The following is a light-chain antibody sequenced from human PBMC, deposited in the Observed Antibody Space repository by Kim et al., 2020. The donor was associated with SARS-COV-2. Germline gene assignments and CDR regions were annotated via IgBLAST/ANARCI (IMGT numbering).Light chain of an antibody. V-gene: IGKV1-5*02. CDR3: QEYTSDSWT. CDR1: PSINIW. J-gene: IGKJ1*01. Sequence: ENTVTIVWPASPSINIWLAWYQQKPENAPNLLIYDASNMETGVPARFSGSGSGTQFTLTISSLQPDDFATYYCQEYTSDSWTFGQGTKVDIK. CDR2: DAS.